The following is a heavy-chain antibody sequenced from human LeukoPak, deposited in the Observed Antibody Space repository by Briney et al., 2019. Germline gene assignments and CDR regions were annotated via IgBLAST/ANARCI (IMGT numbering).Heavy chain of an antibody. J-gene: IGHJ5*02. CDR3: ARGLHCSGGSCYSSSWFDP. D-gene: IGHD2-15*01. CDR1: GYTFTSYD. Sequence: ASVKVSCKASGYTFTSYDINWVRQATGQGLERMGWMNPNSGNTGYAQKFLGRVTMTRNTSISIAYMELSSLRSEDTAVYYCARGLHCSGGSCYSSSWFDPWGQGTLVTVSS. CDR2: MNPNSGNT. V-gene: IGHV1-8*01.